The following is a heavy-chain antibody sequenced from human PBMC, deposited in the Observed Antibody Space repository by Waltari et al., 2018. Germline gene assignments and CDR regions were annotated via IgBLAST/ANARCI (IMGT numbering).Heavy chain of an antibody. V-gene: IGHV1-69*12. CDR3: ATHKLGVSQHYYHMDV. CDR2: IIPMFGIP. Sequence: VQLVQSGAEVRTPGSSVKVSCKASGGPFGAYGISRVRLVPGQRLEWMGVIIPMFGIPDYSQKFQGRLTITADESTSTVYMELSSLTSEDTAVYYCATHKLGVSQHYYHMDVWGKGTPVTISS. J-gene: IGHJ6*03. CDR1: GGPFGAYG. D-gene: IGHD7-27*01.